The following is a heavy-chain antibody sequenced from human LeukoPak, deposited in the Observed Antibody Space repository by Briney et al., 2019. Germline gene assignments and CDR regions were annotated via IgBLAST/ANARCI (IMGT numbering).Heavy chain of an antibody. J-gene: IGHJ6*03. CDR3: ASSFQNYYYMDV. Sequence: ASVKVSCKASGYTFTGYYMHWVRQAPGQGLEWMGWINPNSGGTNYAQKFQGRVTMTRDTSISTACMELSRLRSDDTAVYYCASSFQNYYYMDVWGKGTTVTVSS. CDR1: GYTFTGYY. V-gene: IGHV1-2*02. CDR2: INPNSGGT.